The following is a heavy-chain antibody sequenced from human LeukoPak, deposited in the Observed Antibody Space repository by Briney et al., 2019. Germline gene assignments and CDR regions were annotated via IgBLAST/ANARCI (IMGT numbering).Heavy chain of an antibody. J-gene: IGHJ3*02. CDR1: GFTFSNYW. D-gene: IGHD3-22*01. CDR2: IKQDGGEK. Sequence: GGSLRLSCAASGFTFSNYWMTWVRQAPGKGLEWVANIKQDGGEKHYVDSVKGRFTISRDNAKKSLYLQMHSLRAEDTAVYYCARDSHKFDSSGYYPDAFDIWGQGTMVTVSS. CDR3: ARDSHKFDSSGYYPDAFDI. V-gene: IGHV3-7*01.